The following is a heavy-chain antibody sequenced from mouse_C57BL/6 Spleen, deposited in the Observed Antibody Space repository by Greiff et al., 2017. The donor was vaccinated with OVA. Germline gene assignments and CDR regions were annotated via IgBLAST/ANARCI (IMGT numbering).Heavy chain of an antibody. CDR3: TRQLRLPWFAY. CDR2: IDPETGGT. D-gene: IGHD3-2*02. V-gene: IGHV1-15*01. J-gene: IGHJ3*01. Sequence: VQLKESGAELVRPGASVTLSCKASGYTFPDYEMPWVKQTPVHGLEWIGAIDPETGGTAYNQQFKGKAILTADKSSSTAYLELRSLTSEDSAVYYCTRQLRLPWFAYWGQGTLVTVSA. CDR1: GYTFPDYE.